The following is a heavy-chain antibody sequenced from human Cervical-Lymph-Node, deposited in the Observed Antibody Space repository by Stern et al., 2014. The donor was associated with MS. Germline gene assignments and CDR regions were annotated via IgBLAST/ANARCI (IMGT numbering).Heavy chain of an antibody. D-gene: IGHD1-14*01. CDR1: GDTFNSYS. CDR3: ARDDPDRTANYYAMDV. CDR2: IIPVLGRP. V-gene: IGHV1-69*09. Sequence: VQLVESGAEVKKPGSSVKVSCKASGDTFNSYSINWVRQAPGQRLEWMGRIIPVLGRPKYGQKFQGRVTTSTDKSTSTVNMEVSSLRSEDTSVYYCARDDPDRTANYYAMDVWGQGTTVIVSS. J-gene: IGHJ6*02.